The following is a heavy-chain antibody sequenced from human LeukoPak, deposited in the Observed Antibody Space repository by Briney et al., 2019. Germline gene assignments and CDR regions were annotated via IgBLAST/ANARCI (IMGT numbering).Heavy chain of an antibody. V-gene: IGHV3-74*01. CDR2: INSDGNST. CDR3: ARRRYSGSSQHFDY. D-gene: IGHD1-26*01. J-gene: IGHJ4*02. CDR1: GFTFSSYW. Sequence: PGGSLRLSCAASGFTFSSYWMHWVRQAPGKGLVWVSRINSDGNSTSYADSVKGRFTISRDNAKNSLYLQMNSLRTEDTAVYYCARRRYSGSSQHFDYWGQGTLVTVSS.